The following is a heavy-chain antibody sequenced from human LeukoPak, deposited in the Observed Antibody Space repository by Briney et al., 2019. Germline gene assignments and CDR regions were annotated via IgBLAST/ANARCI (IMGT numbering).Heavy chain of an antibody. CDR1: GGSISSYY. D-gene: IGHD2-2*01. CDR3: ASDCSTSRCYDY. CDR2: IYTSGST. J-gene: IGHJ4*02. V-gene: IGHV4-4*07. Sequence: SETLSLTCTVSGGSISSYYWSWIRQPAGKGLEWIGRIYTSGSTNYNPSLKSRVTMSVDTSKNQFSLKLSSVTAADTAVYYCASDCSTSRCYDYWGQGIVVTVSS.